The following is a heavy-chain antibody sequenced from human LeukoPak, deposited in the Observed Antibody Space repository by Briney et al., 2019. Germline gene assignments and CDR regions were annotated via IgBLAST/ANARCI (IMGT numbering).Heavy chain of an antibody. J-gene: IGHJ4*02. D-gene: IGHD6-19*01. CDR3: ANFREQWLVRQFDY. V-gene: IGHV3-30*02. CDR1: GFTFSSYG. CDR2: IRYDGSNK. Sequence: GGSLRLSCAASGFTFSSYGMHWVRQAPGKGLEWVAFIRYDGSNKYYADPVKGRFTISRDNSKNTLYLQMNSLRAEDTAVYYCANFREQWLVRQFDYWGQGTLVTVSS.